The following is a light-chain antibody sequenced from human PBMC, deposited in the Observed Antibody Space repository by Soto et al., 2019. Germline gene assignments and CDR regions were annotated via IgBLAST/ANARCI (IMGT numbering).Light chain of an antibody. J-gene: IGKJ2*01. V-gene: IGKV1-5*01. CDR1: QSISSW. Sequence: DIQMTQSPSTLSASVGDRVTITCRASQSISSWLAWYQQKPGKAPKLLIYDASSLESGVPSRFSGSGSGTEFTLTISSLQPDDSATYYCQQYNCYSYTFGQGTKLEIK. CDR2: DAS. CDR3: QQYNCYSYT.